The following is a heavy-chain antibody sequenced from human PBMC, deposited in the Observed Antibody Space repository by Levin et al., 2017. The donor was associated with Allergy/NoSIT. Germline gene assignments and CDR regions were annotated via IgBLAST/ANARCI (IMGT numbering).Heavy chain of an antibody. J-gene: IGHJ6*02. CDR2: IYHSGST. CDR3: ARDEMVHEIQYYYGMDV. D-gene: IGHD2-8*01. Sequence: NAGGSLRLSCTVSGGSISTSSYYWGWIRQPPGKGLEWIGNIYHSGSTYYTPSLRSRVTISVDTSKNQFSLRVNSVTAADTAVYYCARDEMVHEIQYYYGMDVWGQGTTVTVSS. CDR1: GGSISTSSYY. V-gene: IGHV4-39*07.